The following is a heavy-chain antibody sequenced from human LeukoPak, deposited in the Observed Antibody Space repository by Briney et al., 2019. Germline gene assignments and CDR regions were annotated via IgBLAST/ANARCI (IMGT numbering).Heavy chain of an antibody. CDR1: GYTFTSYG. CDR3: ARVAAYCGGDCSRYYFDY. V-gene: IGHV1-18*01. Sequence: ASVKVSCKASGYTFTSYGISWVRQAPGQGLEWMGWISAYNGNTNYAQKLQGRVTMTTDTSTSTAYMELRSLRFEDTAVYYCARVAAYCGGDCSRYYFDYWGQGTLVTVSS. D-gene: IGHD2-21*02. J-gene: IGHJ4*02. CDR2: ISAYNGNT.